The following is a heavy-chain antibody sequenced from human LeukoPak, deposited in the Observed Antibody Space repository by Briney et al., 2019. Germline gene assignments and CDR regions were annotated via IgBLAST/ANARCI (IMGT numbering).Heavy chain of an antibody. V-gene: IGHV4-30-4*01. Sequence: SETLSLTCTVSGGSISSGDYYWSWIRQSPGKGLEWVGNIYYSEITYYNPSLESRLTISITTSKNQFSLKLSSVTAADTAVYYCARDRKLARGGNWLDTWGQGTLVTVSS. D-gene: IGHD1-7*01. CDR3: ARDRKLARGGNWLDT. J-gene: IGHJ5*02. CDR2: IYYSEIT. CDR1: GGSISSGDYY.